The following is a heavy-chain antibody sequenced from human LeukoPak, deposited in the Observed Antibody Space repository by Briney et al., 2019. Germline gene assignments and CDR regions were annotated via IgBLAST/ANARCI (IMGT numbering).Heavy chain of an antibody. CDR3: ARQYFGYYYMDV. V-gene: IGHV4-59*01. D-gene: IGHD3-9*01. CDR2: IYHTGST. Sequence: SETLSLTCTVSGASITSYYWSWIRQPPGKGLEWIGYIYHTGSTNYNPSLKGRVTMSVDTSENQFSLRLTSVTAADTAVYYCARQYFGYYYMDVWGKGTTVTVSS. J-gene: IGHJ6*03. CDR1: GASITSYY.